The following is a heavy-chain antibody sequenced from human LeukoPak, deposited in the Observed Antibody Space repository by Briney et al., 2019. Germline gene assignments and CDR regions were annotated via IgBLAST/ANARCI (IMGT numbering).Heavy chain of an antibody. CDR2: INHSGST. CDR1: GGSFGGYY. Sequence: SETLSLTCAVYGGSFGGYYWSWIRQPPGKGPEWIGEINHSGSTNYNPSLKSRVTISVDTSKNQFSLKLSSVTAADTAVYYCARAAGEMATIRYWGQGTLVTVSS. CDR3: ARAAGEMATIRY. V-gene: IGHV4-34*01. J-gene: IGHJ4*02. D-gene: IGHD5-24*01.